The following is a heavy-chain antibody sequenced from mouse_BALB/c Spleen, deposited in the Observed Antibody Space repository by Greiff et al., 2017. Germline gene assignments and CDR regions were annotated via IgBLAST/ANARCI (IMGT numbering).Heavy chain of an antibody. CDR3: TRDGHWYFDV. CDR1: GFTFSNYW. D-gene: IGHD2-3*01. V-gene: IGHV6-6*02. CDR2: IRLKSNNYAT. Sequence: EVKLVESGGGLVQPGGSMKLSCVASGFTFSNYWMNWVRQSPEKGLEWVAEIRLKSNNYATHYAESVKGRFTISRDDSKSSVYLQMNNLRAEDTGIYYCTRDGHWYFDVWGAGTTVTVSS. J-gene: IGHJ1*01.